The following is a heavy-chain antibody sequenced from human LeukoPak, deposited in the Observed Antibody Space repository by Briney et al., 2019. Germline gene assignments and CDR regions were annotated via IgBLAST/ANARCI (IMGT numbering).Heavy chain of an antibody. CDR2: ISPYNGNT. CDR1: GYTFTSYR. Sequence: ASVKVSCKASGYTFTSYRISWVRQAPGQGLECMGWISPYNGNTNYAQKLQGRVTMTTDTSTSTAYMELSSLRSEDTAVYYCARTPRTIAAAELPYLFDYWGQGTLVTVSS. CDR3: ARTPRTIAAAELPYLFDY. J-gene: IGHJ4*02. V-gene: IGHV1-18*01. D-gene: IGHD6-13*01.